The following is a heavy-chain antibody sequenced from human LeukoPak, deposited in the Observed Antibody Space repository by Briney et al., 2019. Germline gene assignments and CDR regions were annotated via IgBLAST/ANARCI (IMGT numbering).Heavy chain of an antibody. CDR2: IYRSGST. Sequence: SETLSLTCAVSGYSISSGYYWGWIRQPPGKGLEWIGNIYRSGSTYYNPSLKRRVTISVDTSKNQFSLNLSSVTAADTAVYYCARLRMISFGGVIAYFDYWGQGTLVTVSS. CDR1: GYSISSGYY. CDR3: ARLRMISFGGVIAYFDY. J-gene: IGHJ4*02. V-gene: IGHV4-38-2*01. D-gene: IGHD3-16*02.